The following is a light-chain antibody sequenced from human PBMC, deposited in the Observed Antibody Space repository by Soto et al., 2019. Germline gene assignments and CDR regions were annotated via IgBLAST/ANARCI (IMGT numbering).Light chain of an antibody. CDR3: QQVKSYTRT. Sequence: DIHLTQSPSSLSASVGDRVTITCRASQAITINLAWYQQKPGNPPRLLIYEESTLHSGVPSRFSGHKVWKQCILTIDSLQPEDFATYYCQQVKSYTRTFGGRTKVDIK. CDR1: QAITIN. V-gene: IGKV1-9*01. J-gene: IGKJ4*01. CDR2: EES.